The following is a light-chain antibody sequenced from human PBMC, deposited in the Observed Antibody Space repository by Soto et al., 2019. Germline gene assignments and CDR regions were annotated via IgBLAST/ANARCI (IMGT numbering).Light chain of an antibody. J-gene: IGLJ1*01. CDR3: SSYKNSSILYV. Sequence: QSVLTQPASVSGSPGQSITISCTGSSSDVGRYNYVSWYQRHQGKAPKLIIYEVTHRASGLSDRFSGSKSGNTASLTISGLHAEDEADYYCSSYKNSSILYVFGTGTKATVL. CDR2: EVT. CDR1: SSDVGRYNY. V-gene: IGLV2-14*01.